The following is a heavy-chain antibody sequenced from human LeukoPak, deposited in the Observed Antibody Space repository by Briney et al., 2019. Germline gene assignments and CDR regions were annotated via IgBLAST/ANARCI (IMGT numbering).Heavy chain of an antibody. V-gene: IGHV1-2*06. J-gene: IGHJ4*02. Sequence: ASVKVSCKTSGYTFIDYFIHWVRQAPGQGLEWMGRLNPNNDYTSYTEEFQGRVTMTRDTSISTAYMELSRLTSDDTALYYCARDLSSTSNWEFDYWGQGTLVTVSS. D-gene: IGHD7-27*01. CDR2: LNPNNDYT. CDR3: ARDLSSTSNWEFDY. CDR1: GYTFIDYF.